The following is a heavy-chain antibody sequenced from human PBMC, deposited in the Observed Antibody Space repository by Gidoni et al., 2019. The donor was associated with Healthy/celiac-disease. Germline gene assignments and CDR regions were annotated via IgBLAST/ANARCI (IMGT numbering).Heavy chain of an antibody. Sequence: QVQLVESGGGVVQPGRSLRLSCAASGFPFSSYGMHWVRQAPGKGLEWVAVISYDGSNKYYADSVKGRFTISRDNSKNTLYLQMNSLRAEDTAVYYCAAPPVGGMTGYYYGMDVWGQGTTVTVSS. D-gene: IGHD1-26*01. CDR1: GFPFSSYG. J-gene: IGHJ6*02. CDR3: AAPPVGGMTGYYYGMDV. CDR2: ISYDGSNK. V-gene: IGHV3-30*03.